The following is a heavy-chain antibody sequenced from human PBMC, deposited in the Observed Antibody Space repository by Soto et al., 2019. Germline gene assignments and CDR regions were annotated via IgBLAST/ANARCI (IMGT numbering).Heavy chain of an antibody. V-gene: IGHV3-74*01. Sequence: YWMHWVRQAPGKGLVWISRINSDGSIADYADSVRGRITISRDNTKNTVYLQMNSLRVEDTAVYYCARAKASGTSARGPWGQGTLVTVSA. J-gene: IGHJ5*02. CDR3: ARAKASGTSARGP. CDR1: YW. D-gene: IGHD3-10*01. CDR2: INSDGSIA.